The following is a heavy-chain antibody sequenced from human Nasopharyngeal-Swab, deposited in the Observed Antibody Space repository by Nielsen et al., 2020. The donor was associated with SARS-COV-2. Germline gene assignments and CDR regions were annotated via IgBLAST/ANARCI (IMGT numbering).Heavy chain of an antibody. CDR1: GCTFSSYA. V-gene: IGHV1-69*06. CDR3: ARDRSQCDILTGYPYYLDY. J-gene: IGHJ4*02. D-gene: IGHD3-9*01. CDR2: IIPIFGTA. Sequence: SVKVSCKASGCTFSSYAISWVRQAPGQGLEWMGGIIPIFGTANYAQKFQVRVTITADKSTSTAYMELSSLRSEDTAVYYCARDRSQCDILTGYPYYLDYWGQGTLVTVSS.